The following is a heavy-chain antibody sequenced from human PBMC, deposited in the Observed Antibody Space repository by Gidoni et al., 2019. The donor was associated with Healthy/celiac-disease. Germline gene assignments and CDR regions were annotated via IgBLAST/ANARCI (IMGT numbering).Heavy chain of an antibody. CDR2: INHSGST. V-gene: IGHV4-34*01. CDR1: GGSFSGYY. J-gene: IGHJ4*02. Sequence: QVQLQQWGAGLLKPSATLSLTCAVYGGSFSGYYWSWIRQPPGKGLEWIGEINHSGSTNYNPSLKSRVTISVDTSKNQFSLKLSSVTAADTAVYYCARVDTGYCSGGSCPRPFDYWGQGTLVTVSS. CDR3: ARVDTGYCSGGSCPRPFDY. D-gene: IGHD2-15*01.